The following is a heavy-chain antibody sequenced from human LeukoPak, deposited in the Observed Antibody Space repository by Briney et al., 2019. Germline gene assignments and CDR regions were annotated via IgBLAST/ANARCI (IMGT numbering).Heavy chain of an antibody. J-gene: IGHJ4*02. V-gene: IGHV3-48*04. CDR1: GFTFSNYW. CDR3: AREVSQFDY. Sequence: GGSLRLSCAASGFTFSNYWMSWVRQAPGKGLEWVSYISSSGSTTYYADSVKGRFTIPRDNAKNSLYLQVNSLRAEDTAVYYCAREVSQFDYWGQGTLVTVSS. CDR2: ISSSGSTT.